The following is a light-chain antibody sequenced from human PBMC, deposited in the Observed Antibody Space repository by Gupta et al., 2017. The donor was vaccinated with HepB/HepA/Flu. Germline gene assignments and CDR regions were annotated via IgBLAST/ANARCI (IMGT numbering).Light chain of an antibody. CDR2: DVS. Sequence: QSALTQPASVSGSPGQSITISCTGTSSDVGGYDYVSWYQQHPGKAPKLMIYDVSNRPSGVSNRFSGSKSGNTASLTISGLQAEDEAEYYCSSYTGSSTYVVFGGGTKLTVL. V-gene: IGLV2-14*01. CDR1: SSDVGGYDY. J-gene: IGLJ2*01. CDR3: SSYTGSSTYVV.